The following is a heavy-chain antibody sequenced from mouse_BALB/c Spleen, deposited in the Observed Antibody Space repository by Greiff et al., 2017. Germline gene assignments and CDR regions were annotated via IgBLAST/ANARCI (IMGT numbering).Heavy chain of an antibody. J-gene: IGHJ2*01. CDR3: ASGSYYYGSSRSGYYFDY. CDR1: GYTFSSYW. V-gene: IGHV1-9*01. Sequence: QVQLKESGAELMKPGASVKISCKATGYTFSSYWIEWVKQRPGHGLEWIGEILPGSGSTNYNEKFKGKATFTADTSSNTAYMQLSSLTSEDSAVYYCASGSYYYGSSRSGYYFDYWGQGTTLTVSS. D-gene: IGHD1-1*01. CDR2: ILPGSGST.